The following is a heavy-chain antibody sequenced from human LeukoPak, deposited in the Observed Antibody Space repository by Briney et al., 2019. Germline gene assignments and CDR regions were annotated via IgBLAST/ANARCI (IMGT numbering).Heavy chain of an antibody. J-gene: IGHJ4*02. V-gene: IGHV1-69*13. CDR2: ITPLFGTA. Sequence: SVKVSCKASGGTFSKYTISWVRQRPGQGLEWMGGITPLFGTANYAQKFQGRVTITADESTSTAYMELSSLRSEDTAVYYCASLYCGGDCYYSSNFDYWGQGTLVTVSS. CDR1: GGTFSKYT. CDR3: ASLYCGGDCYYSSNFDY. D-gene: IGHD2-21*02.